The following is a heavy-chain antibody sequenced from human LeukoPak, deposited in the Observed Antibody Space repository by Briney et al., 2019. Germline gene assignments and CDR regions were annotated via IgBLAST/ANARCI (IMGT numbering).Heavy chain of an antibody. J-gene: IGHJ2*01. CDR3: ARDLPHYYDSSGSRYFDL. V-gene: IGHV3-11*04. CDR1: GFTFSDYY. CDR2: ISSSGSTI. Sequence: PGGSLRLSCAASGFTFSDYYMSWIRQAPGKGLEWVSYISSSGSTIYYADSVKGRFTISRDNAKNSLYLQMNSLRAEDTAVYYCARDLPHYYDSSGSRYFDLWGRGTLVTVSS. D-gene: IGHD3-22*01.